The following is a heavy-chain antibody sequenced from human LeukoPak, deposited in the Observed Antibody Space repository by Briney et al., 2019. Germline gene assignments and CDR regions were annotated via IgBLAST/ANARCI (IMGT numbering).Heavy chain of an antibody. CDR2: INHSGST. J-gene: IGHJ4*02. CDR3: ARAYLSYSIIDY. CDR1: GGSFSGYY. D-gene: IGHD3-10*01. V-gene: IGHV4-34*01. Sequence: SETLSLTCAVYGGSFSGYYWSWIRQPPGKGLEWIGEINHSGSTNYNPSLKSRVTISVDTSKNQFSLKLSSVTAADTAVYYCARAYLSYSIIDYWGQGTLVTVSS.